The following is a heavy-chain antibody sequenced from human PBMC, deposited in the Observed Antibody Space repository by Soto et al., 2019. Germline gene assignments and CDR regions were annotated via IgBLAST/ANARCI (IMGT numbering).Heavy chain of an antibody. CDR3: ARQAPRGPLQRGYCISTSCYAGPFHTAFDI. V-gene: IGHV4-39*07. Sequence: PSETLSLTCIVSGESISGTIYYWGWIRQPPGKGLEWIGSIYHSGSTNYNPSLKSRVTISVDKSKNQFSLKLSSVTAADTAVYYCARQAPRGPLQRGYCISTSCYAGPFHTAFDIWGQGTMVTVSS. J-gene: IGHJ3*02. CDR1: GESISGTIYY. CDR2: IYHSGST. D-gene: IGHD2-2*01.